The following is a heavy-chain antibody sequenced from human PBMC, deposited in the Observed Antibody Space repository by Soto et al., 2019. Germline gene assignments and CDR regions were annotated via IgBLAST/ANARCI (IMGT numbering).Heavy chain of an antibody. CDR1: GGSISNYY. J-gene: IGHJ4*02. CDR2: VSHTGST. Sequence: SETLSLTCTVSVSGGSISNYYWSWIRQPSGKGPEWIGYVSHTGSTNYNPSLNSRVTISLDTSKNQFSLKLNPVTAADPAVYYCASRPPGAWYGGFDYWGQGTLVTVSS. V-gene: IGHV4-59*01. D-gene: IGHD2-15*01. CDR3: ASRPPGAWYGGFDY.